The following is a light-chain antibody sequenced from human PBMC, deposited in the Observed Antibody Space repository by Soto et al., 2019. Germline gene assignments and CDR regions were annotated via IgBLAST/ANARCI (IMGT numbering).Light chain of an antibody. V-gene: IGKV4-1*01. CDR2: WAS. CDR3: QQYYSTPYT. Sequence: DIVMTQSPDSLAVSLGERATINCRSSQNVLYSSNNKIYLAWYQQKPGQPPKLLIYWASTRESGVPDRFSGSGSGTDFTLTISSPQTEDVAVYYCQQYYSTPYTFGQGTKLEIK. J-gene: IGKJ2*01. CDR1: QNVLYSSNNKIY.